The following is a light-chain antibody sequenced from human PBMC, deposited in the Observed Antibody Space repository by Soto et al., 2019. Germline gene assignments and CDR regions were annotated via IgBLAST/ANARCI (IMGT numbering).Light chain of an antibody. Sequence: QSVLTQPPSVSGAPGQRVTISCTGSSSNIGAGYDVHWYQQLPGTAPKLMIYEVSSRPSGVSNRFSGSKSGNTASLTISGLQAEDEADYYCSSYSSTSTPWVFGGGTKLTVL. V-gene: IGLV1-40*01. CDR2: EVS. CDR3: SSYSSTSTPWV. J-gene: IGLJ3*02. CDR1: SSNIGAGYD.